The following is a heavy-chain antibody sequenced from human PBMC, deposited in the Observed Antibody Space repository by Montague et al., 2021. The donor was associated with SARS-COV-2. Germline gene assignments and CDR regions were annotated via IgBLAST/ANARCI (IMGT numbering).Heavy chain of an antibody. CDR2: ISYDGSNK. V-gene: IGHV3-30-3*01. Sequence: SLRLSCAASGFTFSSYAMHWVRQAPGKGLEWVAVISYDGSNKYYADSVKGRFTISRDNSENTLYLQMNSLRAEDTAVYYCARDKGGERLLWFGELFTHNWFDPWGQGTLVTVSS. D-gene: IGHD3-10*01. CDR3: ARDKGGERLLWFGELFTHNWFDP. CDR1: GFTFSSYA. J-gene: IGHJ5*02.